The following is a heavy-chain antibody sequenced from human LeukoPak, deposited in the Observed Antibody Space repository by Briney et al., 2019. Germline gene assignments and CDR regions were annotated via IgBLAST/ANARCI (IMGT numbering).Heavy chain of an antibody. CDR1: GGSISPYY. Sequence: PSETLSLTCTVSGGSISPYYWSWIRQPPGKGLEWIAYIHYSGSTKYNSSLKSRVTISVDTSNNQFSLRVTSLTAADTAVYYCARLGALHDAFDVWGQGTLVTVSS. CDR2: IHYSGST. D-gene: IGHD3-16*01. J-gene: IGHJ3*01. V-gene: IGHV4-59*12. CDR3: ARLGALHDAFDV.